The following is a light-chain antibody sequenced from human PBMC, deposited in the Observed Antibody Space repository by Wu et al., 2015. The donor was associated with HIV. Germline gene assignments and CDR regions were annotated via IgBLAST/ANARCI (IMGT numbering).Light chain of an antibody. V-gene: IGKV3-15*01. CDR2: GAS. CDR3: QQYNNWPPLT. CDR1: QSVSSN. Sequence: EVVLTQSPGTLSLSPGVRATLSCRASQSVSSNLAWYQQKPGQAPRLLIYGASTRATGIPARFSGSGSGTEFTLTISSMQSEDFAVYYCQQYNNWPPLTFGGGTKVEIK. J-gene: IGKJ4*01.